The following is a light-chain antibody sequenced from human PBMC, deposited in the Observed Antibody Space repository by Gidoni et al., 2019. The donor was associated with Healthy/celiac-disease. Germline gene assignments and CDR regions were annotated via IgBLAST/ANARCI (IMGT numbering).Light chain of an antibody. J-gene: IGKJ1*01. CDR3: QQSYSTPRT. V-gene: IGKV1-39*01. CDR2: AAS. CDR1: QSISSY. Sequence: DRVTITCRASQSISSYLNWYQQKPGKAPKLLIYAASSLQSGVPSRFSGSGSGTDCTLTISSRQPEDFATYYCQQSYSTPRTCGQGTKVEIK.